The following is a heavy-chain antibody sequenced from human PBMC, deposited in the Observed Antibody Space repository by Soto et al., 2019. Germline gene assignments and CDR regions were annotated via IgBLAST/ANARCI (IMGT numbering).Heavy chain of an antibody. J-gene: IGHJ6*02. CDR3: AKDDGDYYDSSGYYQLAYYYYGMDV. CDR2: IADDGRDK. V-gene: IGHV3-30*04. D-gene: IGHD3-22*01. Sequence: GGSLRLSCAASGFTFRSYPMHWVRQAPGKGLEWVAVIADDGRDKHYADSVKGRFTISRDNSKNTLYLQMNSLRPEGTAVYYCAKDDGDYYDSSGYYQLAYYYYGMDVWGQGTTVTVSS. CDR1: GFTFRSYP.